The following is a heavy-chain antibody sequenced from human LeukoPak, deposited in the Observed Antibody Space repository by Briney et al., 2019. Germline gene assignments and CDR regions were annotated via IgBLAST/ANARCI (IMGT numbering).Heavy chain of an antibody. CDR3: AKGKYSSGWYKDYFDY. D-gene: IGHD6-19*01. CDR2: ISWNSGSI. J-gene: IGHJ4*02. Sequence: PGGSLRLSCAASGFTFDDYAMHWVRQAPGKGLEWVSGISWNSGSIGYADSVKGRFTISRDNAKNSLYLQMNSLRAEDTALYYCAKGKYSSGWYKDYFDYRGQGTLVTVSS. CDR1: GFTFDDYA. V-gene: IGHV3-9*01.